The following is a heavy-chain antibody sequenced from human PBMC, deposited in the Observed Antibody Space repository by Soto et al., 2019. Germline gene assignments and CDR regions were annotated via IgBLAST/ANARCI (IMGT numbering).Heavy chain of an antibody. D-gene: IGHD7-27*01. J-gene: IGHJ4*02. CDR3: TRANWYSEY. Sequence: QVQLQESGPGLVKPSETLSLTCSVSGGSISNHYWRWIRQPPGKGLEWIGYIYYNGNTNYNPSLKRRVTMSVDTSRNQISLKLTTVTAADTAVYYCTRANWYSEYWGQGTLVTVSS. CDR1: GGSISNHY. V-gene: IGHV4-59*11. CDR2: IYYNGNT.